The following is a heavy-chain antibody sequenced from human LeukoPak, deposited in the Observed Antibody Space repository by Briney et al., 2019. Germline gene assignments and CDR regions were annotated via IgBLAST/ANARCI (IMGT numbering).Heavy chain of an antibody. V-gene: IGHV3-23*01. CDR2: ISGSGGTT. CDR3: AKDMTSHEY. Sequence: GGSLRLSCAASGFGFRNSATSWVRQAPGKGLEWVSTISGSGGTTYYADSVKGRFTTSRDNSKNTLYLQMNALRAEDTALYYCAKDMTSHEYWGQGTLVTVSS. J-gene: IGHJ4*02. CDR1: GFGFRNSA.